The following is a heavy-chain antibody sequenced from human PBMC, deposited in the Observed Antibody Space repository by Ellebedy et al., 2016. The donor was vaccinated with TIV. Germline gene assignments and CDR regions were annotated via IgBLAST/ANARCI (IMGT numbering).Heavy chain of an antibody. V-gene: IGHV1-46*01. D-gene: IGHD4-17*01. CDR3: ARFVDGDYEDY. Sequence: AASVKVSCKASGYTFTAHYMHWARQAPGQGLEWMGMINPSGGTTSYAQRFQDRVTMTRDTSTNTVYMELSSLRSDDTAVYYCARFVDGDYEDYWGQGALVTVSS. J-gene: IGHJ4*02. CDR1: GYTFTAHY. CDR2: INPSGGTT.